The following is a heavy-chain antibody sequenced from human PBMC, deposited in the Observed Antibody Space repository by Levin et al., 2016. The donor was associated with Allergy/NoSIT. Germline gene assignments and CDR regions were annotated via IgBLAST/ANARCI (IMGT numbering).Heavy chain of an antibody. Sequence: SETLSLTCAVYGGSFSGYYWSWIRQPPGKGLEWIGEINHSGSTNYNPSLKSRVTISVDTSKNQFSLKLSSVTAADTAVYYCARGLQYRYYFDYWGQGTLVTVSS. V-gene: IGHV4-34*01. CDR2: INHSGST. CDR1: GGSFSGYY. J-gene: IGHJ4*02. D-gene: IGHD2-2*01. CDR3: ARGLQYRYYFDY.